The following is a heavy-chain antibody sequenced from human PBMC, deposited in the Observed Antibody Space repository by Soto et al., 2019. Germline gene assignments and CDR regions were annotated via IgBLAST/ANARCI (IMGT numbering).Heavy chain of an antibody. D-gene: IGHD4-17*01. Sequence: QVQLVQSGAEVKKPGASVKVSCKASGYTFTSYYMHWVRQAPGQGLEWMGIINPSGGSTSYAQKFQGIVTMTRDTSTSTVYMELSSLRSEDTAVYYCIILNHYGDHVFDYWGQGTLVTVSS. V-gene: IGHV1-46*01. CDR1: GYTFTSYY. CDR2: INPSGGST. J-gene: IGHJ4*02. CDR3: IILNHYGDHVFDY.